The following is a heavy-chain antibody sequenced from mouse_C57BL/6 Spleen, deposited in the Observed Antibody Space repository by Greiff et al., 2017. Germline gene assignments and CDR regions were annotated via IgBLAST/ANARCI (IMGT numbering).Heavy chain of an antibody. V-gene: IGHV5-17*01. CDR2: IISGSSTI. D-gene: IGHD1-1*01. CDR1: GFTFSDYG. Sequence: EVHLVESGGGLVKPGGSLKLSCAASGFTFSDYGMHWVRQAPEKCLEWVAYIISGSSTIDYADTVKGRFTISGDKAKNTLFLQLTSLRSEDTAMYYCARDYGSSYDAMDYWGQGTSVTFSS. CDR3: ARDYGSSYDAMDY. J-gene: IGHJ4*01.